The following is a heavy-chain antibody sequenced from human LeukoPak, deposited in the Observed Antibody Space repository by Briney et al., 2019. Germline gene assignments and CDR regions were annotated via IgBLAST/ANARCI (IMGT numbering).Heavy chain of an antibody. CDR3: AKIPQVATYTVPNFDF. CDR1: GFSFTTYW. Sequence: PGGSLRLSCVASGFSFTTYWMGWVRQAPGKGLEWVANIKQDGTEKYYVDSVKGRFTISRDNAKNTLYLQMNSLRAEDTAVYYCAKIPQVATYTVPNFDFWGQGTLVTVSS. CDR2: IKQDGTEK. J-gene: IGHJ4*02. V-gene: IGHV3-7*03. D-gene: IGHD3-16*01.